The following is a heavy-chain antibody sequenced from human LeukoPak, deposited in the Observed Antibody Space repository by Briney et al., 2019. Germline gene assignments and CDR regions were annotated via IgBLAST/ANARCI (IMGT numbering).Heavy chain of an antibody. CDR2: VSHTGST. V-gene: IGHV4-39*01. CDR3: ARQGTMTRGGYWLDP. J-gene: IGHJ5*02. D-gene: IGHD3-10*01. Sequence: PSETLSLTCTVSGASINTSNFYWGWIRQPPGKGLESIGSVSHTGSTYSNPSLNSRVTISVDTSKNQFSLKLSSVTAADTAVYYCARQGTMTRGGYWLDPWGQETLVTVSS. CDR1: GASINTSNFY.